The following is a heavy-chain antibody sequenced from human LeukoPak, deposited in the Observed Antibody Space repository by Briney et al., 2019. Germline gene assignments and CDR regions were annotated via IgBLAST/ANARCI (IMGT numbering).Heavy chain of an antibody. D-gene: IGHD3-10*01. Sequence: GGSLRLSCAASGFTFSSYGMHWVRQAPGKGLEWVAVIWYDGSNKYYADSVKGRFTISRDNSKNTLYLQMNSLRAEDTAVYYCASDKGRGARYFDYWGQGTLVTVSS. CDR1: GFTFSSYG. V-gene: IGHV3-33*01. J-gene: IGHJ4*02. CDR2: IWYDGSNK. CDR3: ASDKGRGARYFDY.